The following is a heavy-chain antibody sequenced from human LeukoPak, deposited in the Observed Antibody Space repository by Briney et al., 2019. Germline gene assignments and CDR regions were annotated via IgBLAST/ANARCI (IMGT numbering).Heavy chain of an antibody. CDR2: MNPNSGNA. Sequence: ASVKVSCKASGYTFSSYDINWVRQATGQGLEWMGWMNPNSGNAGYAQKFQGRLNMTRNTSIDTAYMELSSLRSDDTAVYYCARRVGSGWPVQHWGQGTLVTVSS. V-gene: IGHV1-8*01. CDR3: ARRVGSGWPVQH. CDR1: GYTFSSYD. J-gene: IGHJ1*01. D-gene: IGHD6-19*01.